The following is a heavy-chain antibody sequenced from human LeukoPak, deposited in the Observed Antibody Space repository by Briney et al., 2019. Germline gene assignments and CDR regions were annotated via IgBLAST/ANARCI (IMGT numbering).Heavy chain of an antibody. V-gene: IGHV3-9*01. CDR1: GFTFDDYA. J-gene: IGHJ5*02. CDR2: ISWNSGSI. CDR3: ARDLTSGYDWEDWFDP. D-gene: IGHD5-12*01. Sequence: QPGGSLRLSCAASGFTFDDYAMHWVRQAPGKGLEWVSGISWNSGSIGYADSVKGRFTISRDNAKNSLYLQMNSLRAEDTAVYYCARDLTSGYDWEDWFDPWGQGTLVTVSS.